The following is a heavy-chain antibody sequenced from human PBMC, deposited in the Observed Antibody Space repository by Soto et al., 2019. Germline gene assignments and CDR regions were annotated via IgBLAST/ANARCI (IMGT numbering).Heavy chain of an antibody. D-gene: IGHD2-2*01. J-gene: IGHJ5*02. CDR3: ARGCSSTSCYYHWFDP. CDR1: GYTFTGYY. CDR2: INPNSGST. V-gene: IGHV1-2*02. Sequence: ASVKVSCKASGYTFTGYYMHWVRQAPGQGLEWMGWINPNSGSTNYAQKFQGRVTMTTDTSISTAYMELRSLRSDDTAVYYCARGCSSTSCYYHWFDPWGQGTLVTVSS.